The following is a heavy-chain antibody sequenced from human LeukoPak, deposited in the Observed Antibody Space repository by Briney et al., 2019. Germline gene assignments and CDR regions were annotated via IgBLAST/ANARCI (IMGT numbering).Heavy chain of an antibody. CDR1: GFTFSSYG. CDR2: ISYDGSNK. V-gene: IGHV3-30*03. Sequence: PGRSLRLSCAASGFTFSSYGMHWVRQAPGKGLEWVAVISYDGSNKYYADSVKGRFTISRDNSKNTLYLQMNSLRAEDTAVYYCAHNRGGGTAMALGYFDYWGQGTLVTVSS. D-gene: IGHD5-18*01. CDR3: AHNRGGGTAMALGYFDY. J-gene: IGHJ4*02.